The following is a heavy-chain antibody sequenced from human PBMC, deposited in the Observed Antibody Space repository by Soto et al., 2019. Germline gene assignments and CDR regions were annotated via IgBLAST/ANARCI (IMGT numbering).Heavy chain of an antibody. J-gene: IGHJ6*03. D-gene: IGHD2-2*01. CDR2: IYYSGST. CDR3: ARKYQLPASYYYYYMDV. CDR1: GGSISSSSYY. Sequence: QLQLQESGPGLVKPSETLSLTCTVSGGSISSSSYYWGWIRQPPGKGLEWIGSIYYSGSTYYNPSLKSRGIISVDASKNQFSPKLSSVTAADTAAYYCARKYQLPASYYYYYMDVWGKGTTVTVSS. V-gene: IGHV4-39*01.